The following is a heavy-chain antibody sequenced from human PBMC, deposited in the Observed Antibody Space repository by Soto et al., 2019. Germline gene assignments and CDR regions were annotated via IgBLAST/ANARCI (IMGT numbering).Heavy chain of an antibody. V-gene: IGHV4-34*01. CDR1: NGSFMGYY. Sequence: QVQLHQWGAGLLKPSETLSLTCGVYNGSFMGYYWTWVRQPLGKGLEWIGEINHFGSPNYNPSLKSRVAISIDTSKQQFSLTLRSLIAADTGVYYCASLNGGRFLDKGDYWGQGILVTVSS. D-gene: IGHD3-3*01. CDR3: ASLNGGRFLDKGDY. CDR2: INHFGSP. J-gene: IGHJ4*02.